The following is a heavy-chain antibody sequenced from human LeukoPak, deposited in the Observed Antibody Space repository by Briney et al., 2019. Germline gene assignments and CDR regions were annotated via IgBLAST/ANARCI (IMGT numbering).Heavy chain of an antibody. CDR2: IWYDGSNK. CDR3: ARSGGALDY. D-gene: IGHD1-26*01. J-gene: IGHJ4*02. V-gene: IGHV3-33*01. Sequence: GRSLRLSCAASGFTFSSYGMHWVRQAPGKGLEWVAVIWYDGSNKYYADSVKGRYTISRDNSKNTLYLQMNSLRAEDTAVYYCARSGGALDYWGQGTLVTVSS. CDR1: GFTFSSYG.